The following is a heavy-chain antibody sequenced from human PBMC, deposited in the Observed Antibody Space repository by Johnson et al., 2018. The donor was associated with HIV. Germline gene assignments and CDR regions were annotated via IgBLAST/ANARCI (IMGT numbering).Heavy chain of an antibody. J-gene: IGHJ3*02. Sequence: VQLVESGGGLVQPGGSLRLSCAASGFIVSTNYMSWVRQAPGKGLEWVSVIYSGGSTYYADSVKGRFTISRDNSKNTLYLQMNSLRAEDTAVYYCAREKYTIHAFDIWGQGTMVTVSS. V-gene: IGHV3-66*02. CDR3: AREKYTIHAFDI. D-gene: IGHD2-2*02. CDR2: IYSGGST. CDR1: GFIVSTNY.